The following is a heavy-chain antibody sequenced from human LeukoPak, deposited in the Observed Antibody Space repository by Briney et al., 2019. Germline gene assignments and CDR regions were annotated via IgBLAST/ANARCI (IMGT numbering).Heavy chain of an antibody. V-gene: IGHV1-3*01. Sequence: ASVKVSCKASGYTFTNYVIHWVRQAPGQRLECMGWINAGNGDTKYSQKFLGRVTISWDTSASTVYMELSSLRSEDTAVYYCARDGGQFAVTDIYFWGQGTLVTVSS. D-gene: IGHD3-9*01. J-gene: IGHJ4*02. CDR2: INAGNGDT. CDR3: ARDGGQFAVTDIYF. CDR1: GYTFTNYV.